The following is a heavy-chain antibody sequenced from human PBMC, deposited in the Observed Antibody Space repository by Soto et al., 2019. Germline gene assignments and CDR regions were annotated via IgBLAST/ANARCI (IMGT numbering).Heavy chain of an antibody. V-gene: IGHV1-2*04. J-gene: IGHJ6*02. CDR1: GYSFTDYH. CDR2: INPKSGGT. D-gene: IGHD2-8*01. Sequence: ASVKVSCEASGYSFTDYHIHWERQAPGQELEWLGRINPKSGGTSTAQKFQGWVTMTRDRSISTVYMELTRLRSDDTAVYFCARGHSTDCSSGVCSFFYNHEMDDWGQGTTVTVSS. CDR3: ARGHSTDCSSGVCSFFYNHEMDD.